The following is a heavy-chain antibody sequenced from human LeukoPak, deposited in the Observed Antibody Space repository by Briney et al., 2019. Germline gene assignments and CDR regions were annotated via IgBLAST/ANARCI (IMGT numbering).Heavy chain of an antibody. J-gene: IGHJ4*02. CDR2: INTYNGNT. CDR3: ARDPGDGFDY. Sequence: ASVKVSCKASGYTSTSYGISWVRQAPGQGLEWMGWINTYNGNTKYVQKLQGRVTMTTDTSTSTAYMELRSLRSDDTAVYYCARDPGDGFDYWGQGTLVTVSS. V-gene: IGHV1-18*01. CDR1: GYTSTSYG. D-gene: IGHD4-17*01.